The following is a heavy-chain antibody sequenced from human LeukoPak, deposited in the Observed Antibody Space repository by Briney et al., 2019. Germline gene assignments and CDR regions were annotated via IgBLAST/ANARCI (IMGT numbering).Heavy chain of an antibody. CDR1: GFTFSNFA. CDR3: ASGELRYFDWARAYFDF. V-gene: IGHV3-23*01. D-gene: IGHD3-9*01. J-gene: IGHJ4*02. CDR2: ITGDDTT. Sequence: GGSLRLSCAASGFTFSNFAMNWVRQAPGQGLEWVSAITGDDTTYYADSVKGRFTISRDNSKNMVYLQMNSLRAEDTAVYYCASGELRYFDWARAYFDFWGQGILVVVSS.